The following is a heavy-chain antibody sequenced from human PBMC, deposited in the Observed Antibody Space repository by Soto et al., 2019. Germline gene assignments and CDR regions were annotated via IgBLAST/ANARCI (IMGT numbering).Heavy chain of an antibody. J-gene: IGHJ6*03. D-gene: IGHD2-8*01. CDR3: ARVKSKPYYYYYYIYV. V-gene: IGHV4-34*01. Sequence: SETLSLTCAVYGGSFSGYYWSWIRQPPGKGLEWIGEINHSGSTNYNPSLKSRVTISVDTSKNQFSLKLSSVTAADTAVYYCARVKSKPYYYYYYIYVWGRVTTVPVS. CDR1: GGSFSGYY. CDR2: INHSGST.